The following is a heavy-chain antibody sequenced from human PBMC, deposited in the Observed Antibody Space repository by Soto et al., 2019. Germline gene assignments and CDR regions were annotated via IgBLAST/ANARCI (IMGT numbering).Heavy chain of an antibody. Sequence: QVQLQQRGAGLLKPSETLSLTCAVYGGSFSGYYWSWIRQPPGKGLEWIGEINHSGSTNYNPSLKSRVTISVDTSKNQFSLKLSSVTAADTAVYYCARLVCSGGSCYVFYYYYGMDVWGQGTTVTVSS. CDR1: GGSFSGYY. CDR2: INHSGST. V-gene: IGHV4-34*01. D-gene: IGHD2-15*01. J-gene: IGHJ6*02. CDR3: ARLVCSGGSCYVFYYYYGMDV.